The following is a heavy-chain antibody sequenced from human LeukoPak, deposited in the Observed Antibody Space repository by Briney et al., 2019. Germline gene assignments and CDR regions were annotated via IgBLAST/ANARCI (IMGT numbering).Heavy chain of an antibody. J-gene: IGHJ3*02. CDR2: ISSNGCST. CDR3: ARTDIVVVPAAIPSGGAFDI. Sequence: GGSLRLSCAASGFTFSSYAMHWDRQAPGKGLEYVSAISSNGCSTYYANSVKGRFIISRDNSKNTLYLQMGSLRAEDMAVYYCARTDIVVVPAAIPSGGAFDIWGQGTMVTVSS. CDR1: GFTFSSYA. V-gene: IGHV3-64*01. D-gene: IGHD2-2*02.